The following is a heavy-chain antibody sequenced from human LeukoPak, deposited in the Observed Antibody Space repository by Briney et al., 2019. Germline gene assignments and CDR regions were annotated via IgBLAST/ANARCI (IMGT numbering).Heavy chain of an antibody. CDR2: INPNSGGT. Sequence: ASVKVSCKASGYTFTGYYMHWVRQAPGQGLEWMGWINPNSGGTNYAQKFQGRVTMTRDTSISTAYMELSRLRSDDTAVYYCARDRERLQAYYYYYYMDVWGKGTTVTVSS. CDR1: GYTFTGYY. D-gene: IGHD5-24*01. J-gene: IGHJ6*03. V-gene: IGHV1-2*02. CDR3: ARDRERLQAYYYYYYMDV.